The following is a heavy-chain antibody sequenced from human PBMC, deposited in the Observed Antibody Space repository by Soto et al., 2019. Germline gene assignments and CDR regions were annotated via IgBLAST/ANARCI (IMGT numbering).Heavy chain of an antibody. Sequence: QVQLVQSGAEVKKPGSSVKVSCKASGGTFGNYGISWVRQAPGQGLEWMGGILPRLGLTKSAQRFQGRVTFTAADSKNRAYMGRSSLRSEDAAVFYCERDRYNDIPVLYNASANWGREPWSLSPQ. D-gene: IGHD3-22*01. CDR3: ERDRYNDIPVLYNASAN. V-gene: IGHV1-69*01. CDR2: ILPRLGLT. CDR1: GGTFGNYG. J-gene: IGHJ4*02.